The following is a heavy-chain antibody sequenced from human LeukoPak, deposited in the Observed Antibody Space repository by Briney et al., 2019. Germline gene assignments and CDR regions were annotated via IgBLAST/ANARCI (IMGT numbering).Heavy chain of an antibody. V-gene: IGHV4-59*12. J-gene: IGHJ6*02. Sequence: SETLSLTCNVSGGSISSYYWSWIRQPPGKGLEWIGYIYHSGSTNYNPSLKSRVTMSVDTSKNQFSLKLSSVTAADTAVYYCARVLSGSGTYSHYYYAMDVWGQGTTVTVSS. CDR1: GGSISSYY. CDR2: IYHSGST. D-gene: IGHD3-10*01. CDR3: ARVLSGSGTYSHYYYAMDV.